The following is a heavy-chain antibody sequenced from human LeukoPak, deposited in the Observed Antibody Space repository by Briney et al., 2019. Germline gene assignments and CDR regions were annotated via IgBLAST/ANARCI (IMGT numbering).Heavy chain of an antibody. CDR1: GFTFSSYW. CDR3: ARGGGDHAFDI. J-gene: IGHJ3*02. D-gene: IGHD3-16*01. Sequence: TGGSLRLSCAASGFTFSSYWMHWVGQAPGKGLVWVSRINSDGSNSIYGDSVKGRFTISRDNAKNTLYLQLSGLRADDTAVYYSARGGGDHAFDIWGQGTMVTVSS. CDR2: INSDGSNS. V-gene: IGHV3-74*01.